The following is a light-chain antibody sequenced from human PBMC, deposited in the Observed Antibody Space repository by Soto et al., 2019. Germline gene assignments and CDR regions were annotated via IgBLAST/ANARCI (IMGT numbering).Light chain of an antibody. V-gene: IGLV1-40*01. CDR1: SSNVGAGYH. J-gene: IGLJ1*01. Sequence: QSVLTQPPSVSGAPGQRVTISCTGSSSNVGAGYHVHWYQQLPGTAPKLLIYGNSNRPSGVPDRFSGSKSGTSASLAITGLQAEDEADYYCQSYASSLSGYVFGTGTKLTVL. CDR3: QSYASSLSGYV. CDR2: GNS.